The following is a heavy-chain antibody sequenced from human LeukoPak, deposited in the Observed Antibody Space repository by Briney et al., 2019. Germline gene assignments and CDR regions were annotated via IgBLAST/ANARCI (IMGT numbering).Heavy chain of an antibody. CDR2: ISGSGGST. Sequence: PGGSLRLSCAASGFTFSSYAMSWVRQAPGKGLEWVSAISGSGGSTYYADSVKSRFTISRDNSKNTLYLQMNSLRAEDTAVYYCAKQGGYSSSWYKDWGQGTLVTVSS. CDR3: AKQGGYSSSWYKD. CDR1: GFTFSSYA. V-gene: IGHV3-23*01. J-gene: IGHJ4*02. D-gene: IGHD6-13*01.